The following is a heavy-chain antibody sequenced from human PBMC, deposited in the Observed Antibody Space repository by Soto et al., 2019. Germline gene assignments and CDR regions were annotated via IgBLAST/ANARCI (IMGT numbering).Heavy chain of an antibody. CDR3: AKVTRGGSSNWFDP. D-gene: IGHD2-15*01. CDR1: GFTFSSYT. J-gene: IGHJ5*02. Sequence: PGGSLRLSCAASGFTFSSYTMNWVRQAPGKGLGWVSYISSSSSTIYYADSVKGRFTISRDNAKNSLYLQMNSLRAEDTAVYYCAKVTRGGSSNWFDPWGQGTLVTVSS. CDR2: ISSSSSTI. V-gene: IGHV3-48*01.